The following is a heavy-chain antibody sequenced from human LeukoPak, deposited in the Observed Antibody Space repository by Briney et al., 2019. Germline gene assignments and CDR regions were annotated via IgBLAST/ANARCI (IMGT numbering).Heavy chain of an antibody. CDR3: ARDYGGNIRGYFDY. J-gene: IGHJ4*02. CDR1: GFTFSNAW. CDR2: IYSGGST. Sequence: GGSLRLSCAASGFTFSNAWMSWVRQAPGKGLEWVSVIYSGGSTYYADSVKGRFTISRDNSKNTLYLQMNSLRVEDTAVYYCARDYGGNIRGYFDYWGQGTLVTVSS. D-gene: IGHD4-23*01. V-gene: IGHV3-66*01.